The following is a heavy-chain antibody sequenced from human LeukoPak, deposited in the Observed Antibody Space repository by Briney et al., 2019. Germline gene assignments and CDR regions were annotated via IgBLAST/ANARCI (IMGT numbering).Heavy chain of an antibody. CDR3: ARVHRPTNWFDP. CDR1: GGSISSGSYY. J-gene: IGHJ5*02. V-gene: IGHV4-39*07. CDR2: IFYSGST. Sequence: SETLSLTCTVSGGSISSGSYYWGWIRQPPGKGLEWIGSIFYSGSTYYNPSLKSRVTISVDTSKNQFSLKLNSVTAADTAVYYCARVHRPTNWFDPWGQGTLVTVSS.